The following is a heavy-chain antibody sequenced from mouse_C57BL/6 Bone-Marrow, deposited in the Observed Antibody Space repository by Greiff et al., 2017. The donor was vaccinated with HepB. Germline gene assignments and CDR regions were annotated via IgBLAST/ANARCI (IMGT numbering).Heavy chain of an antibody. Sequence: LQESGPELVKPGASVKISCKASGYAFSSSWMNWVKQRPGKGLEWIGRIYPGDGDTNYNGKFKGKATLTADKSSSTAYMQLSSLTSEDSAVYFCARPDGYYLAWFAYWGQGTLVTVSA. D-gene: IGHD2-3*01. CDR3: ARPDGYYLAWFAY. CDR1: GYAFSSSW. J-gene: IGHJ3*01. V-gene: IGHV1-82*01. CDR2: IYPGDGDT.